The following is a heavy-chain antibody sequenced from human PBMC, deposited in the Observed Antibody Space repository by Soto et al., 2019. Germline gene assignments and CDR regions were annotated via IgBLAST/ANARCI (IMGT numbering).Heavy chain of an antibody. D-gene: IGHD3-22*01. Sequence: ASVKVSCKASGDTFTNYAIHWVRQAPGQRLEWMGWVNAGDGDTSYSQRFQDRLTITRDTPASTVYMDLSSLRSEDTAVYYCATTCDSVYYYATACNEYFQMWRQGTLVIVSS. CDR1: GDTFTNYA. V-gene: IGHV1-3*01. CDR2: VNAGDGDT. CDR3: ATTCDSVYYYATACNEYFQM. J-gene: IGHJ1*01.